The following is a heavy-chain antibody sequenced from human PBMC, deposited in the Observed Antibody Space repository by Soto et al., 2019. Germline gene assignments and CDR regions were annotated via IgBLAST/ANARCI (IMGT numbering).Heavy chain of an antibody. D-gene: IGHD3-22*01. CDR3: ATMNGYFEY. J-gene: IGHJ4*02. Sequence: VPLLESGGGLVQPGGSLRLSCADSGFRFSSYSMSWVRQTPGKGLEWVAAITATGDRTYYADSVTGRFTISRDNSKKTHYLQMTSLRAEDTAMYYCATMNGYFEYWGQGTPVTVSS. CDR2: ITATGDRT. V-gene: IGHV3-23*01. CDR1: GFRFSSYS.